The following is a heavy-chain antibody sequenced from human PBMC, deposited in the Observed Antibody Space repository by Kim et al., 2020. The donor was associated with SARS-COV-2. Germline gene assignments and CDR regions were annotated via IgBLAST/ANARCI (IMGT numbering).Heavy chain of an antibody. V-gene: IGHV3-30*04. CDR2: ISYDGSNK. CDR1: GFTFSSYA. D-gene: IGHD4-17*01. J-gene: IGHJ6*01. Sequence: GGSLRLSCAASGFTFSSYAMHWVRQAPGKGLEWVAVISYDGSNKYYADSVKGRFTISRDNSKNTLYLQMNRLRAEDTAVYYCAREGDYGEYDVWVWGMGV. CDR3: AREGDYGEYDVWVWGMGV.